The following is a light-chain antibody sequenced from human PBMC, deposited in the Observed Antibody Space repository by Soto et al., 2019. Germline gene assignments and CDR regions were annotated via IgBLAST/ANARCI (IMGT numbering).Light chain of an antibody. CDR3: QQSYSTPLT. Sequence: DMQMTKSPSSLSASVGDRVTITCRASQSISNFLNWYQQKPGKAPKLLVYAASSLQSGVPSRFSGSGSGTDFTLTISSLQPEDFAPHYCQQSYSTPLTFGGGTEVEI. V-gene: IGKV1-39*01. J-gene: IGKJ4*01. CDR2: AAS. CDR1: QSISNF.